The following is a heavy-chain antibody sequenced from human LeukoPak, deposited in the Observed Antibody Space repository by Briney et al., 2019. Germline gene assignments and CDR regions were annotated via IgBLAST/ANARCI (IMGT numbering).Heavy chain of an antibody. J-gene: IGHJ4*02. CDR2: INPNSGGT. V-gene: IGHV1-2*02. CDR3: ARSPRVISSCYLVFDY. D-gene: IGHD6-13*01. CDR1: GYTFTGYY. Sequence: ASVNLCCKASGYTFTGYYMHWVRQAPGQGLEWMGWINPNSGGTNYAQKFQGRVTMTRDTSISTAYMELSRLRSDDTAVYYCARSPRVISSCYLVFDYWGQRPLVTVSS.